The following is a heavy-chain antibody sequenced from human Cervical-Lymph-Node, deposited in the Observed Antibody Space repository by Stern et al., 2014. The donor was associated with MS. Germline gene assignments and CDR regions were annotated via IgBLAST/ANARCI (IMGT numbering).Heavy chain of an antibody. CDR1: GGPFSTNG. CDR3: ARERHGGNFAS. D-gene: IGHD4-23*01. CDR2: IVTVFGRS. V-gene: IGHV1-69*01. J-gene: IGHJ4*02. Sequence: QMQLVQSGAEVKKPGSSVKVSCKASGGPFSTNGISWVRQAPGQGLEWMGAIVTVFGRSNYAQKVQGRVTITADEVTTTAYLELSSLRSDDTALYYCARERHGGNFASWGQGTLVTVSS.